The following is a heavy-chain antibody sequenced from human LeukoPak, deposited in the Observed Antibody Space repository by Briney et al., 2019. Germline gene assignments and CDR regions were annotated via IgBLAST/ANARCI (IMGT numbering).Heavy chain of an antibody. CDR3: AKSPIPGIAVTGRYFDY. J-gene: IGHJ4*02. CDR2: ISGSGSNT. Sequence: PGGSLRLSCAASGFTFHNYAMTWVRQAPGKRLEWVSAISGSGSNTYYADSVKGRFTISRDNSKNTLYLQMNSLRAEDTAVYYCAKSPIPGIAVTGRYFDYWGQGTLVTASS. D-gene: IGHD6-19*01. V-gene: IGHV3-23*01. CDR1: GFTFHNYA.